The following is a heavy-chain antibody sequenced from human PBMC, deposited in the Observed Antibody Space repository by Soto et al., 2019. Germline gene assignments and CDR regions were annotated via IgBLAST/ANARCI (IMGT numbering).Heavy chain of an antibody. CDR2: ISAYNGNT. V-gene: IGHV1-18*01. CDR3: GRGDGFGEWDY. CDR1: GYSFTSYG. Sequence: QVQLVQSGAEVKKPGASVKVSCKASGYSFTSYGISWVRQAPGQGLEWMGWISAYNGNTNYAQKLQGRGTMTTDTTERTAYLELRSVRSAETAVYYCGRGDGFGEWDYWGQGTTVTVSS. J-gene: IGHJ4*03. D-gene: IGHD3-10*01.